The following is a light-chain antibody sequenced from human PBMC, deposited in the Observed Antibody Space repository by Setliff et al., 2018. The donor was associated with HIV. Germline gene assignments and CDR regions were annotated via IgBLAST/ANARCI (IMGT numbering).Light chain of an antibody. V-gene: IGLV2-14*01. Sequence: QSALTQPASVSGSPGQSITISCTGTNSDVGGYNYVSWYQQHPGKAPKLMIYAVNNRPSGVSNRFFGSKSGNTASLTISGLQAEDEADYFCSSFTSSNTWVFGGGTKVTVL. CDR1: NSDVGGYNY. J-gene: IGLJ3*02. CDR2: AVN. CDR3: SSFTSSNTWV.